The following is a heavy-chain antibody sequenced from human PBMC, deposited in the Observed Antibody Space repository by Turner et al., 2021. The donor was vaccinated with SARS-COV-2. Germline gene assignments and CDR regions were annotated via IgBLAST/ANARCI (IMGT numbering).Heavy chain of an antibody. CDR1: GFTFSSYA. V-gene: IGHV3-30-3*01. D-gene: IGHD5-18*01. CDR3: ARDYPWDTAMAHQGGGFDY. CDR2: ISYAGSNK. Sequence: QGQLVESGGGVVQPGRSLRLPCAASGFTFSSYAMHWVRQAPGKGLEWVAVISYAGSNKFYADSVKGRFTISRDNSKNTLYLQMNSLRAEDTAVYYCARDYPWDTAMAHQGGGFDYWGQGTLVTVSS. J-gene: IGHJ4*02.